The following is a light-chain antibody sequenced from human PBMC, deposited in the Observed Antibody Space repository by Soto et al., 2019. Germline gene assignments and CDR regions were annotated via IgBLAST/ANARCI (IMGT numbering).Light chain of an antibody. Sequence: EIVLTQSPGTLSLSPGERATLSCRASQTISNTFLAWYQQRPGQAPRLLIYGASGRAAGIPDRFSGSGSGTDFTLSISRLEPEDFAVYYCQQYNDWPRTFGQGTKVEIK. CDR3: QQYNDWPRT. V-gene: IGKV3-20*01. J-gene: IGKJ1*01. CDR2: GAS. CDR1: QTISNTF.